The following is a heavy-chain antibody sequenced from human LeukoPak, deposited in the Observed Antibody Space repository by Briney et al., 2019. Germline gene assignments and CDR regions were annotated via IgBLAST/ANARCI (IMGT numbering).Heavy chain of an antibody. J-gene: IGHJ4*02. CDR3: ARADMGY. V-gene: IGHV1-46*01. D-gene: IGHD3-16*01. CDR1: GYTFTSYY. Sequence: ASVKVSCKASGYTFTSYYMHWVRQAPGQGLEWMGIINPSGGSTSYAQKLQGRVTMTTDTSTSTAYMELRSLRSDDTAVYYCARADMGYWGQGTLVTVSS. CDR2: INPSGGST.